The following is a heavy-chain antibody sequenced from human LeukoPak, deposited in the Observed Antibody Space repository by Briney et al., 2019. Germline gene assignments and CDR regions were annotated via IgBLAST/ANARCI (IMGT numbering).Heavy chain of an antibody. CDR1: GFTFSSYA. V-gene: IGHV3-30-3*01. Sequence: GGSLRLSCAASGFTFSSYAMHWVRQAPGKGLEWVAVISYDGSNKYYADSVKGRFTISRDNAKNSLYLQMNSLRAEDTAVYYCARAYDFWSGPGGYWGQGTLVTVSS. J-gene: IGHJ4*02. D-gene: IGHD3-3*01. CDR3: ARAYDFWSGPGGY. CDR2: ISYDGSNK.